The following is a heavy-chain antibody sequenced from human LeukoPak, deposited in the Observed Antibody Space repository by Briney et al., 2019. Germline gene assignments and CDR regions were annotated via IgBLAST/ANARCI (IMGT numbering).Heavy chain of an antibody. Sequence: SETLSLTCAVYGESLNYYYWSWIRQSPEKGLEWIGEVFDCKTTNYNPSLKSRVTISAVTSSNQFSLNLKSVTAADTAVYYCASGAWATRLQYWAQGTLVIVSS. J-gene: IGHJ4*01. V-gene: IGHV4-34*12. CDR1: GESLNYYY. CDR2: VFDCKTT. D-gene: IGHD5-12*01. CDR3: ASGAWATRLQY.